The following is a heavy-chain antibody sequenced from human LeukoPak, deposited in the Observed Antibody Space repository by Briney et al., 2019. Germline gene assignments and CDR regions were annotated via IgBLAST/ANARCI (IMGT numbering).Heavy chain of an antibody. CDR3: ARDRYSSSRYPKYWYFDL. V-gene: IGHV4-61*01. D-gene: IGHD6-13*01. CDR2: IYYSGST. CDR1: GGSVSSGSYY. Sequence: SETLSLTCTVSGGSVSSGSYYWSWIRQPPGKGLEWIVYIYYSGSTNYNPSLKSRVTISVDTSKNQFSLKLSSVTAADTAVYYCARDRYSSSRYPKYWYFDLWGRGTLVTVSS. J-gene: IGHJ2*01.